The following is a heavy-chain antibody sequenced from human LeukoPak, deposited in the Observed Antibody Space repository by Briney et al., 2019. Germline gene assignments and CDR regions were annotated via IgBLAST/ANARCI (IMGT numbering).Heavy chain of an antibody. Sequence: PSETLSLTCTVSGGSISSSSYYWGWIRQPPGKGLEWIGSIYYSGSTYYNPSLKSRVTISVDTSKNQFSLKLSSVIVADTAVYYCARRRSGNYDFDYWGQGTLVTVSS. D-gene: IGHD1-26*01. CDR3: ARRRSGNYDFDY. V-gene: IGHV4-39*07. CDR1: GGSISSSSYY. J-gene: IGHJ4*02. CDR2: IYYSGST.